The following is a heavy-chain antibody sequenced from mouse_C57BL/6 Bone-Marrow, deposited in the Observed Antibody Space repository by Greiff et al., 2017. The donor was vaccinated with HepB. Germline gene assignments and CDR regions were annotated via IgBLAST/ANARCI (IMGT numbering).Heavy chain of an antibody. Sequence: VQRVESGAELARPGASVKLSCKASGYTFTSYGISWVKQRTGQGLEWIGEIYPRSGNTYYNEKFKGKATLTADKSSSTAYMELRSLTSEDSSVYFCARRAVYYFDDWGQGTTLTVSS. CDR3: ARRAVYYFDD. CDR1: GYTFTSYG. J-gene: IGHJ2*01. CDR2: IYPRSGNT. V-gene: IGHV1-81*01.